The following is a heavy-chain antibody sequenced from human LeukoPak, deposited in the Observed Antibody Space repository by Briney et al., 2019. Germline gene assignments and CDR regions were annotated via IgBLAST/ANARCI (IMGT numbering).Heavy chain of an antibody. CDR3: AKKGADAYCGGGSCFDY. Sequence: GRSLRLSCAASGFPFSLYGMQWVRQAPGKGLEWVAYLSYQGTAENYADSVKGRFTISRDNSKNTLYLQMSSLRAEDTALYYCAKKGADAYCGGGSCFDYWGQGTLVTVSS. CDR1: GFPFSLYG. D-gene: IGHD2-21*01. CDR2: LSYQGTAE. V-gene: IGHV3-30*18. J-gene: IGHJ4*02.